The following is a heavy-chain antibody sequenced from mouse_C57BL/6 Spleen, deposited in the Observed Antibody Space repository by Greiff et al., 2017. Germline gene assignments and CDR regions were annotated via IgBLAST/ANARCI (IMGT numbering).Heavy chain of an antibody. CDR2: IYPGSGST. V-gene: IGHV1-55*01. CDR3: ARYDYDGGKRMDY. Sequence: QVQLQQPGAELVKPGASVKMSCKASGYTFTSYWITWVKQRPGQGLEWIGDIYPGSGSTNYNEKFKSKATLTVDKSSSTAYMQLSSLTSEDSAVXYCARYDYDGGKRMDYWGQGTSVTVSS. J-gene: IGHJ4*01. CDR1: GYTFTSYW. D-gene: IGHD2-4*01.